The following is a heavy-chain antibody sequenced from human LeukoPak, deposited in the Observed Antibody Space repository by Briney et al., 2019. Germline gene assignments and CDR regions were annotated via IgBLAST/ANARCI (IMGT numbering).Heavy chain of an antibody. D-gene: IGHD5-12*01. CDR3: ARGPSGYHNT. Sequence: GGSLRLSCAASGFTFSSSAMHWVRQAPGKGLEWVALISYDGSNKYSADSVRGRFTISRDNSKNTLYLQMNSLRAEDTAVYYCARGPSGYHNTGGQGTLVTVSS. CDR2: ISYDGSNK. CDR1: GFTFSSSA. J-gene: IGHJ4*02. V-gene: IGHV3-30*04.